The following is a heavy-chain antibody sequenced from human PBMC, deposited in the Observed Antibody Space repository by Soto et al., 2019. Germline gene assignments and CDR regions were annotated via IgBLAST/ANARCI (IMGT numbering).Heavy chain of an antibody. Sequence: QVQLQQSGPGLVKPSQTLSLTCAITGDSVSSNSVGWSWVRQSPSRGLEWLGRTYYRSKWYYEYAVSVRGRITINPDTSKNQYSLQLNSVTPEDTAVYFCARGEQYSGRIFDYWGQGTLVTVSS. CDR3: ARGEQYSGRIFDY. CDR1: GDSVSSNSVG. CDR2: TYYRSKWYY. J-gene: IGHJ4*01. D-gene: IGHD1-26*01. V-gene: IGHV6-1*01.